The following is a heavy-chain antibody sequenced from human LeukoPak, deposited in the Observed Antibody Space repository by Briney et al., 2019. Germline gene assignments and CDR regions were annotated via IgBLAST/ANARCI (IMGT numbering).Heavy chain of an antibody. D-gene: IGHD2-21*02. CDR2: ISYDGSNK. CDR1: GFTFSSYA. J-gene: IGHJ4*02. CDR3: AKAAVVTAIPHFDY. V-gene: IGHV3-30-3*01. Sequence: GGSLRLSCAASGFTFSSYAMHWVRQAPGKGLEWVAVISYDGSNKYYADSVKGRFTISRDNSKNTLYLQMNSLRAEDTAVYYCAKAAVVTAIPHFDYWGQGTLVTVSS.